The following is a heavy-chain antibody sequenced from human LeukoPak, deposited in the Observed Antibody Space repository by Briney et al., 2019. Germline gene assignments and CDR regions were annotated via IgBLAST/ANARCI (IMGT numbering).Heavy chain of an antibody. CDR1: GGSITGYY. J-gene: IGHJ5*02. Sequence: SETLSLTCTVSGGSITGYYWSWIRQPPGKGLEWIGDIYYSGNTYYNPSPKSRVTISIDTSKNQFSLNLRSVTAADTAAYYCARDQIVVAGNWFDPWGQGTLVTVSS. CDR2: IYYSGNT. D-gene: IGHD3-22*01. CDR3: ARDQIVVAGNWFDP. V-gene: IGHV4-59*01.